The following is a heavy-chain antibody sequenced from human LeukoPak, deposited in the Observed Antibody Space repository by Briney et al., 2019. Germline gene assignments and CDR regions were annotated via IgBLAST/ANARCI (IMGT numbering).Heavy chain of an antibody. J-gene: IGHJ4*02. CDR2: ISSSSSTI. V-gene: IGHV3-48*04. CDR3: ARIPFRYYYGSSY. CDR1: GFTFSSYS. D-gene: IGHD3-10*01. Sequence: GGSLRLSCAASGFTFSSYSMNWVRQAPGKGLEWVSYISSSSSTIYYADSVKGRFTISRDNAKNSLYLQMNSLRAEDTAVYYCARIPFRYYYGSSYWGQGTLVTVSS.